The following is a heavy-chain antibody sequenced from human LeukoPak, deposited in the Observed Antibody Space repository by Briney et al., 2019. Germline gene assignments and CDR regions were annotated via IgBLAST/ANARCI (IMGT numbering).Heavy chain of an antibody. V-gene: IGHV4-59*08. J-gene: IGHJ4*02. CDR3: ARHEPGYYFDY. CDR2: IYYIGST. Sequence: SETLSLTCTVSGGSISSYDWSWIRQPPGKGLEWIGYIYYIGSTNYNPSLKSRVTISVDTSKSQFSLKLSSVTAADTAVYYCARHEPGYYFDYWGQGTLVTVSS. CDR1: GGSISSYD.